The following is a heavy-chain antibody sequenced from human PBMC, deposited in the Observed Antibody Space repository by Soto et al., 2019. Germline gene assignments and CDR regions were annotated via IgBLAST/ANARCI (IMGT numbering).Heavy chain of an antibody. CDR1: GFSLSTSGVG. Sequence: QITLKESGPTLVKPTQTLTLTCTFSGFSLSTSGVGVGWIRQPPGKALEWLALIYWDDDKRYSPSLKGRLTNTKDPPKNQVVLTMTNMDPVDTATYYCAHRRGGAAVFDPWGQGTLVTVSS. J-gene: IGHJ5*02. D-gene: IGHD6-13*01. CDR3: AHRRGGAAVFDP. V-gene: IGHV2-5*02. CDR2: IYWDDDK.